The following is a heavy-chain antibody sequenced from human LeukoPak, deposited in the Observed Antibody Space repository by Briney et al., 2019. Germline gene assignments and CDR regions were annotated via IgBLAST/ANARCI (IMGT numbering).Heavy chain of an antibody. Sequence: GGSLRLSCAASGFTFSSYAMSWVRQGPGKGLEWVSAISGSGGSTYYADSAKGRFTISRDNSKNTLNLQMNSLRAEDTAVYYCAKGPDTAMDPAYFDYWGQGTLVTVSS. CDR1: GFTFSSYA. CDR3: AKGPDTAMDPAYFDY. V-gene: IGHV3-23*01. J-gene: IGHJ4*02. D-gene: IGHD5-18*01. CDR2: ISGSGGST.